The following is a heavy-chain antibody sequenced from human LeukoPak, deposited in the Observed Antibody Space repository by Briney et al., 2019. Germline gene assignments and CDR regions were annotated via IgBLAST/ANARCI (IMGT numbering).Heavy chain of an antibody. CDR1: GGSISSSNW. V-gene: IGHV4-4*02. CDR3: ARAGIAAAGTRIDY. J-gene: IGHJ4*02. Sequence: SGTLSLTCAVSGGSISSSNWWRWVRQPPGKGLEWIGEIYHSGSTNYNPSLKSRVTISVDKSKNQFSLKLSSVTAADTAVFYCARAGIAAAGTRIDYWGQGTLVTASS. D-gene: IGHD6-13*01. CDR2: IYHSGST.